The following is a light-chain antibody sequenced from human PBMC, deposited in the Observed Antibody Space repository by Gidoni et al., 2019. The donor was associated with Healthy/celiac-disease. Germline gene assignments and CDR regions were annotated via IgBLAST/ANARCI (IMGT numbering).Light chain of an antibody. CDR1: SSNIGNNA. CDR3: AAWDDSLNGPV. Sequence: QSVLPQPPSVSEAPRQRVTISCSGSSSNIGNNAVNWYQQLPGKAPKLLIYYDDLLPSGVSDRFSGSKSGTSASLAISGLQSEDEADYYSAAWDDSLNGPVFGGGTKLTVL. CDR2: YDD. V-gene: IGLV1-36*01. J-gene: IGLJ3*02.